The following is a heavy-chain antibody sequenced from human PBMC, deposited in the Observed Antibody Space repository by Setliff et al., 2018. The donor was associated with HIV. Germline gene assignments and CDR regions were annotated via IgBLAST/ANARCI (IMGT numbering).Heavy chain of an antibody. CDR2: IYYSGST. CDR3: AQLGMVDDFDY. CDR1: GGSINSTSYY. V-gene: IGHV4-61*03. Sequence: SETLSLTCTVSGGSINSTSYYWGWIRQPPGNGLEWIGYIYYSGSTNYNPSLKSRVTISVDTTKNHFSLKLRSVTAADTAVYYCAQLGMVDDFDYRGQGTLVTVSS. D-gene: IGHD1-1*01. J-gene: IGHJ4*02.